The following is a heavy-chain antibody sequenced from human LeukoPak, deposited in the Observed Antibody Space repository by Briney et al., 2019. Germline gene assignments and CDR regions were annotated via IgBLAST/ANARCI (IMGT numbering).Heavy chain of an antibody. CDR1: GFTVSANY. V-gene: IGHV3-66*02. J-gene: IGHJ3*01. CDR3: ARSTTSCLCDAFDV. D-gene: IGHD2-2*01. Sequence: GGSLRLSCAASGFTVSANYMSWVRQAPGKGLEWVSLIYSSGRTFYADSVKGRFTISRDNSKNTLYLQMNSLRAEDTAVYYCARSTTSCLCDAFDVWGQGTMVTVSS. CDR2: IYSSGRT.